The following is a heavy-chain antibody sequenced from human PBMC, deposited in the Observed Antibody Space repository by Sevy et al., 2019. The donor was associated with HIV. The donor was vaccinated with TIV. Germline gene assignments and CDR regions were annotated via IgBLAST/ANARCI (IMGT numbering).Heavy chain of an antibody. CDR3: TRGPLEYSSSSVYFDY. D-gene: IGHD6-6*01. J-gene: IGHJ4*02. CDR2: INPNSGDT. V-gene: IGHV1-2*06. Sequence: ASVKVSCKASGYTFTSYYLHWVRQAPGQGLEWMGRINPNSGDTNYAQTFQGRVTMTRDTSISTAYMELSRLRSDDTAVYSCTRGPLEYSSSSVYFDYWGQGALVTVSS. CDR1: GYTFTSYY.